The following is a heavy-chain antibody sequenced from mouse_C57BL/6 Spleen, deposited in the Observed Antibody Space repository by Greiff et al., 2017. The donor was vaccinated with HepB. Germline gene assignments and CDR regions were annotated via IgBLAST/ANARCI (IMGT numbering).Heavy chain of an antibody. D-gene: IGHD1-1*02. Sequence: EVKVVESGEGLVKPGGSLKLSCAASGFTFSSYAMSWVRQTPEKRLEWVAYISSGGDYIYYADTVKGRFTISRDNARNTLYLQMSSLKSEDTAMYYCTRDPDYVDYWGQGTTLTVSS. J-gene: IGHJ2*01. CDR3: TRDPDYVDY. V-gene: IGHV5-9-1*02. CDR2: ISSGGDYI. CDR1: GFTFSSYA.